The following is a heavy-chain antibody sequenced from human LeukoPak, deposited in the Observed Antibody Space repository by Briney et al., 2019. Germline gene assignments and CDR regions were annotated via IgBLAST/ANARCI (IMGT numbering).Heavy chain of an antibody. CDR2: ISSSSSYI. V-gene: IGHV3-21*01. J-gene: IGHJ4*02. Sequence: PGESLRLSCAASGFTFSSYSMNWVRQAPGKGLEWVSSISSSSSYIYYEDSVKGRLTISRDNAKNSLYLQMNSLRAEDTAVYYCARPAANYCSGGSCYLDYWGQGTLVTVSS. D-gene: IGHD2-15*01. CDR1: GFTFSSYS. CDR3: ARPAANYCSGGSCYLDY.